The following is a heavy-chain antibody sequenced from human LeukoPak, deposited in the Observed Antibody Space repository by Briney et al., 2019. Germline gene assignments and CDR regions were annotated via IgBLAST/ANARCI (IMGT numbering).Heavy chain of an antibody. J-gene: IGHJ2*01. Sequence: SETLSLTCTVSGGSISTYYWSWIRQPPGKGLEWIGYIYYSGSTDYNPSLKSRVTISIDTSKNQFSLKLSSVTAADTAIYYRARETPTYYYFDLWGRGTLVTVSS. V-gene: IGHV4-59*01. CDR1: GGSISTYY. CDR2: IYYSGST. CDR3: ARETPTYYYFDL.